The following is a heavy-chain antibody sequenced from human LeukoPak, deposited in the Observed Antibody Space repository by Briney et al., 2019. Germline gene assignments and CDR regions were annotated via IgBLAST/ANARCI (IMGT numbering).Heavy chain of an antibody. CDR3: ARVLVTMVRGVIRNYYYGMDV. V-gene: IGHV3-33*01. J-gene: IGHJ6*02. Sequence: GGSLRLSCAASGFTFSSYGMHWVRQAPGKGLEWVAVIWYDGSNKYYADSVKGRFTISRDNSKNTLYLQMNSLRAEDTAVYYCARVLVTMVRGVIRNYYYGMDVWGQGTTVTVSS. CDR1: GFTFSSYG. D-gene: IGHD3-10*01. CDR2: IWYDGSNK.